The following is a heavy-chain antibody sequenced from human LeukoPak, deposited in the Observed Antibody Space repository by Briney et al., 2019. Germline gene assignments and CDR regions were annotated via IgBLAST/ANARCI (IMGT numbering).Heavy chain of an antibody. CDR1: GGSISSSTSY. Sequence: SETLSLTCTVSGGSISSSTSYRGWIRQPPGKGLEWIGSIYHSGSTYYNPSLKSRVTISVDTSKNQFSLKLSSVTAADTAVYYCARVNQLLFDYWGQGTLSPSPQ. D-gene: IGHD2-2*01. J-gene: IGHJ4*02. CDR3: ARVNQLLFDY. CDR2: IYHSGST. V-gene: IGHV4-39*01.